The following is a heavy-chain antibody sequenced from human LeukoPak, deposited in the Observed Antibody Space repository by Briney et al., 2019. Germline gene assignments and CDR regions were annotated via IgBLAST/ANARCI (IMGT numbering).Heavy chain of an antibody. CDR2: IKQDGSEK. V-gene: IGHV3-7*04. J-gene: IGHJ4*02. CDR3: ARDEFYDSSAYYPPFDY. Sequence: GGSLRLSCAASGFTFSSYWMSWVRQAPGKGLEWVANIKQDGSEKYCVDSVKGRFTISRDNAKISLYLQMNSLRAEDTAVYYCARDEFYDSSAYYPPFDYWGRGILVTVSS. CDR1: GFTFSSYW. D-gene: IGHD3-22*01.